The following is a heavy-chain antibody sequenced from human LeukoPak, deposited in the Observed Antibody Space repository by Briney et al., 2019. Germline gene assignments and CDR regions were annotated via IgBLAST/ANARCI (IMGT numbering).Heavy chain of an antibody. CDR2: IRSQAYGAAT. CDR3: TRVNYYDSGSLYYGYFDY. CDR1: GFNFDAYA. Sequence: GESLRVSCSASGFNFDAYAMSWVRQAQGKGPEWVGFIRSQAYGAATNYAPFVQDRFTISRDDSRSIVHLQLDSLRTDDTAVYFCTRVNYYDSGSLYYGYFDYWGQGALVTVSS. V-gene: IGHV3-49*04. D-gene: IGHD3-22*01. J-gene: IGHJ4*02.